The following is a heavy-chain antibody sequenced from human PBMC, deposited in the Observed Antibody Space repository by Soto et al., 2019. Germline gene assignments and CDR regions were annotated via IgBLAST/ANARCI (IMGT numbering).Heavy chain of an antibody. CDR2: ISGGGDTT. J-gene: IGHJ4*02. CDR1: GFTFNNYA. Sequence: EVQLLESGGGLVQPGGSLRLSCAASGFTFNNYAMTWVRQAPGKGLEWVSAISGGGDTTSYADSVKGRFTVPRDGSKNKLYLQMSSRRAEDTVLYYCAKGRGGSGSLTPRVDFWGQGTLVTVSS. CDR3: AKGRGGSGSLTPRVDF. V-gene: IGHV3-23*01. D-gene: IGHD3-10*01.